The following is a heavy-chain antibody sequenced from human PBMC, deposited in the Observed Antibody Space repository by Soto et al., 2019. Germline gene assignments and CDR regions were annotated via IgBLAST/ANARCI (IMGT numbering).Heavy chain of an antibody. CDR1: GFTFSSYS. CDR2: ISGGSSLI. J-gene: IGHJ4*02. Sequence: EVQLVESGGGLGQPGGSLRLSCAASGFTFSSYSMSWVRQTPGKGLEWVSHISGGSSLIYYADSVKGRFTISRDNAENSLYLQMNSLRAEDTAVYYCATRSRGYSGYVKYWGQGTVVTVSS. D-gene: IGHD5-12*01. CDR3: ATRSRGYSGYVKY. V-gene: IGHV3-48*01.